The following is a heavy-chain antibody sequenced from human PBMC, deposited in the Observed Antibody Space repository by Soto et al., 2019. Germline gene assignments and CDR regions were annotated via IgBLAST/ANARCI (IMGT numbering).Heavy chain of an antibody. J-gene: IGHJ4*02. CDR1: GLTFSKNW. CDR3: ETGGRGGY. Sequence: EVQLVESGGGLVQPGGSLRLSCAASGLTFSKNWMSWARQAPGKGLEWVANIKDDGSDKYYVDSVKGRFTISRDNAKSLLYLQMNSLRVEDTAVYYCETGGRGGYWGQGTLVTVSS. CDR2: IKDDGSDK. V-gene: IGHV3-7*01. D-gene: IGHD3-10*01.